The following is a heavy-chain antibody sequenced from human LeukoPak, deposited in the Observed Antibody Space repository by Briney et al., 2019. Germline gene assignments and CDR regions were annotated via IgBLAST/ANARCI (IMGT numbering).Heavy chain of an antibody. Sequence: PGGSLRLSCAVSGFTFSNYAMSWVRQAPGKGLEWVSTISGSGSFTDYADSVKGRFTISRDNSKNTLYLQMNSLRAEDTAVYYCVKNSQGGMIRDYFDYWGQGTLVTVSS. V-gene: IGHV3-23*01. CDR1: GFTFSNYA. CDR2: ISGSGSFT. D-gene: IGHD3-16*01. CDR3: VKNSQGGMIRDYFDY. J-gene: IGHJ4*02.